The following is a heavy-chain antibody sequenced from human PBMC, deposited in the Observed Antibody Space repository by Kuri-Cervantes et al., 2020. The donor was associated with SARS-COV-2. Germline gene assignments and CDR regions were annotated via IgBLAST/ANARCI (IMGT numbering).Heavy chain of an antibody. CDR3: ARGNYDILTGSPWYFDY. CDR1: GYTFTSYG. D-gene: IGHD3-9*01. V-gene: IGHV1-18*04. Sequence: ASVKVSCKASGYTFTSYGISWVRQAPGQGLEWMGWTSAYNGNTNYAQKFQGRVTITADKSTSTAYMELSSLRSEDTAVYYCARGNYDILTGSPWYFDYWGQGTLVTVSS. CDR2: TSAYNGNT. J-gene: IGHJ4*02.